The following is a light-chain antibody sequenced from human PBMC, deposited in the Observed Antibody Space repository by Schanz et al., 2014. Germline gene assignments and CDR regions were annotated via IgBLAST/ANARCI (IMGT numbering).Light chain of an antibody. CDR2: EAS. CDR1: SNDVGSSYL. V-gene: IGLV2-14*02. CDR3: SSYTSSSTQV. J-gene: IGLJ1*01. Sequence: QSVLTQPASVSGSPGQSITISCTGTSNDVGSSYLVSWYQHHPGKAPNLMIYEASKRPSGVSNRFSGSKSDNTASLTISGLQPEDEADYYCSSYTSSSTQVFGTGTKLTVL.